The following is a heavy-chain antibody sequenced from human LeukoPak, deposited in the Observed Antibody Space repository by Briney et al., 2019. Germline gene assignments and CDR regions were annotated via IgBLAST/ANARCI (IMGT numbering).Heavy chain of an antibody. J-gene: IGHJ6*04. V-gene: IGHV1-69*13. CDR1: GYTFTSYD. D-gene: IGHD5-12*01. CDR2: IIPIFGTA. Sequence: PVASVKVSCKASGYTFTSYDISWVRQAPGQGLEWMGGIIPIFGTANYAQKFQGRVTITADESTSTAYMELSSLRSEDTAVYYCAQTIQGYSGYDSGVVWGKGTTVTVSS. CDR3: AQTIQGYSGYDSGVV.